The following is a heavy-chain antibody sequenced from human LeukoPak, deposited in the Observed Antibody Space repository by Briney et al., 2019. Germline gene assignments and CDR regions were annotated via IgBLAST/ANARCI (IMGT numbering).Heavy chain of an antibody. Sequence: PGRSLRLSCAASGFTFSSYAMHWVRQAPGKGLEWVAVISYDGSNKYYADSVKGRFTISRDNSKNTLYLQMNSLRAEDTAVYYCAKAYGSGSYEGWGQGTLVTVSS. CDR2: ISYDGSNK. D-gene: IGHD3-10*01. V-gene: IGHV3-30*04. CDR3: AKAYGSGSYEG. J-gene: IGHJ4*02. CDR1: GFTFSSYA.